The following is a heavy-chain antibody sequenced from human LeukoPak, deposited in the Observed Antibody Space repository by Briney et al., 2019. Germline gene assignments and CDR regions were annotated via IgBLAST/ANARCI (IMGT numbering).Heavy chain of an antibody. V-gene: IGHV3-23*01. CDR2: ISGSGVST. CDR1: GFTFSDYA. D-gene: IGHD3-9*01. J-gene: IGHJ4*02. Sequence: GVSLRLSCAASGFTFSDYAMSWVRQAPGKGLEWVSVISGSGVSTDYADSVKGRFTISRDSSKNTVYLLMDSLRAEDAAVYYCAKEGPDILTGYYRPEYYFDYWGQGTLVTVSS. CDR3: AKEGPDILTGYYRPEYYFDY.